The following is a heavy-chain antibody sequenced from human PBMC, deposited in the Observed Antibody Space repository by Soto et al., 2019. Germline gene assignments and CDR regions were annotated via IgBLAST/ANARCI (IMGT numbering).Heavy chain of an antibody. CDR3: ARDTAYYYGLDV. CDR2: SSFSGTT. D-gene: IGHD4-17*01. Sequence: WTWIRQRPGKGLEWLGYSSFSGTTYYSSSLKSRITILVDTSKNQFSLKLSSVTAADTAVYYCARDTAYYYGLDVWGQGTTVTVSS. V-gene: IGHV4-31*02. J-gene: IGHJ6*02.